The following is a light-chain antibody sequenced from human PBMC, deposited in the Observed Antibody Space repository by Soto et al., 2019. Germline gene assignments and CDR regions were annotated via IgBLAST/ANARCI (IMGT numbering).Light chain of an antibody. J-gene: IGKJ5*01. V-gene: IGKV2D-29*02. CDR2: EVS. CDR1: QSLLHITGETF. CDR3: MQSTQLPPT. Sequence: DVVMTQTPLSLSVAPGQPASISCGSIQSLLHITGETFLFWYLQKPGQSPQLLIYEVSTRVSGVPDRFSGSGSGTDFTLEISRVETDDVGIYYCMQSTQLPPTFGQGTRLEIK.